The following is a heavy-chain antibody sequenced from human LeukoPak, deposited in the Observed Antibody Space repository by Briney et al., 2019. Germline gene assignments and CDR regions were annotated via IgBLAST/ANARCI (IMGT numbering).Heavy chain of an antibody. CDR1: GYTFTSYG. CDR2: ISAYNGNT. CDR3: ARASAVVAASFSGYYYYMDV. D-gene: IGHD2-15*01. J-gene: IGHJ6*03. Sequence: ASVKVSCKASGYTFTSYGISWVRQAPGQGLEWMGWISAYNGNTNYAQKLQGRVTMTTDTSTSTAYMELRSLRSDDAAVYYCARASAVVAASFSGYYYYMDVWGKGTTVTVSS. V-gene: IGHV1-18*01.